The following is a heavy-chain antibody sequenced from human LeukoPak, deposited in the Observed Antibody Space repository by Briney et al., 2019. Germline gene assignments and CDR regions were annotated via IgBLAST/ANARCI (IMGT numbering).Heavy chain of an antibody. D-gene: IGHD3-3*01. V-gene: IGHV5-51*01. Sequence: GESLKISCRGSGYNFTIYWIGWVRQMPGKGLEWMGVIYPGDSDTRYSPSFQGQVTISADKSISTAYLQWSSLKASDTAMYYCAIFDFLFGEIDNWFDPWGQGTLVTVSS. J-gene: IGHJ5*02. CDR1: GYNFTIYW. CDR3: AIFDFLFGEIDNWFDP. CDR2: IYPGDSDT.